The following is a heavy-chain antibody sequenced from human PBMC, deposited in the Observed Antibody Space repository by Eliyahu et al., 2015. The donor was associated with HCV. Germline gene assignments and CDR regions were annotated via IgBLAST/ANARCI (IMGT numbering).Heavy chain of an antibody. CDR2: IYYSXST. CDR1: GXSISSYY. CDR3: ARVVAGTDAFDI. D-gene: IGHD3-10*01. J-gene: IGHJ3*02. Sequence: QVQLQESGPGLVKPXETLSLTCTVXGXSISSYYWSWIRQPPGKGLEWIGYIYYSXSTNYNPSLKSRVTISVDTSKNQFSLKLSSVTAADTAVYYCARVVAGTDAFDIWGQGTMVTVSS. V-gene: IGHV4-59*01.